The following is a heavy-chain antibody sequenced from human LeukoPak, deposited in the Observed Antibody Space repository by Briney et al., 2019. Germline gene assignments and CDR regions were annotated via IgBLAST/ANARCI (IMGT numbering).Heavy chain of an antibody. Sequence: SETLSLTCTVSGGSISSYYWSWIRQPPGKGLEWIGYIYYSGSTNYNPSLKSRVTISVDTSKNQFSLKLSSVTAADTAVYYCARGLEYYGSGSYGRYYFDYWGHGTLVTVSS. CDR1: GGSISSYY. J-gene: IGHJ4*01. CDR2: IYYSGST. V-gene: IGHV4-59*01. D-gene: IGHD3-10*01. CDR3: ARGLEYYGSGSYGRYYFDY.